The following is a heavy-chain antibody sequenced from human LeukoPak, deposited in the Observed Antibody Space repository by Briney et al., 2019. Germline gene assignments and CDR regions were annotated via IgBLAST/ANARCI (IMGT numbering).Heavy chain of an antibody. CDR1: GFTFSGSA. V-gene: IGHV3-73*01. D-gene: IGHD5-18*01. CDR3: ATYRQVLLPFES. J-gene: IGHJ4*02. CDR2: MRNKTKNYAT. Sequence: PGGSLRLSCVASGFTFSGSAIHWVRQASGKGLEWVGRMRNKTKNYATAYAASVKGRFTISRDDSKNTAYLQMNSLRAEDTAIYYCATYRQVLLPFESWGQGTLVTVSS.